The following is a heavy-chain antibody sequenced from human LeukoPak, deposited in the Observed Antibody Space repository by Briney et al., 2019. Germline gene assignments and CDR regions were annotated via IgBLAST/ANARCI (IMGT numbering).Heavy chain of an antibody. Sequence: PSETLSLTCTVSGGSISSSSYYWSWIRQPPGKGLEWIGYIYYSGSTNYNPSLKSRVTISVDTSKNQFSLKLSSVTAADTAVYYCARQDSSGWKYWYFDLWGRGTLVTVSS. CDR3: ARQDSSGWKYWYFDL. CDR1: GGSISSSSYY. D-gene: IGHD6-19*01. CDR2: IYYSGST. J-gene: IGHJ2*01. V-gene: IGHV4-61*05.